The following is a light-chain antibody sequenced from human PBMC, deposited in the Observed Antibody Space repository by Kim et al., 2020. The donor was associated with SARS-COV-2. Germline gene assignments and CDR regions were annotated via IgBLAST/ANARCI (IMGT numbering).Light chain of an antibody. CDR2: ATS. CDR1: QGIIND. Sequence: AIQMTQSPSSLSASVGDRVTITCRASQGIINDLGWYQQKPGIAPNLLIYATSTLQSGVPSRFSGSGSGTDFTLTISSLQPEDVATYYCLQAYDYPLTFGEGTKVNIK. CDR3: LQAYDYPLT. V-gene: IGKV1-6*01. J-gene: IGKJ4*01.